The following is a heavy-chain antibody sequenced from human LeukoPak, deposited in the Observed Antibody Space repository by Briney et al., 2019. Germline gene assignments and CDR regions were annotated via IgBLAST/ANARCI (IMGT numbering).Heavy chain of an antibody. Sequence: SVKVSCKASGGTFSSYAISWVRQAPGQGLEWMGRIIPILGIANYAQKFQGRVTITADKSTSTAYMELSSQRSEDTAVYYCARDDYGDVYYYYYGMDVWGQGTTVTVSS. D-gene: IGHD4-17*01. CDR1: GGTFSSYA. CDR3: ARDDYGDVYYYYYGMDV. J-gene: IGHJ6*02. V-gene: IGHV1-69*04. CDR2: IIPILGIA.